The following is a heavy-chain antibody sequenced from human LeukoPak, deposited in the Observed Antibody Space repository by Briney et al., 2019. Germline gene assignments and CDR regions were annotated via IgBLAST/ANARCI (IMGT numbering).Heavy chain of an antibody. CDR3: ARESSSAGWYDFDY. CDR1: GFTFSNYE. J-gene: IGHJ4*02. V-gene: IGHV3-48*03. D-gene: IGHD6-19*01. CDR2: ISGGASTI. Sequence: PGGSLRLSCAASGFTFSNYEMNWVRQAPGKGLEWVSYISGGASTIYYADSVMGRFTISRDNAKSSLYLQMNSLRAEDTAFYYCARESSSAGWYDFDYWGQGTLVTVSS.